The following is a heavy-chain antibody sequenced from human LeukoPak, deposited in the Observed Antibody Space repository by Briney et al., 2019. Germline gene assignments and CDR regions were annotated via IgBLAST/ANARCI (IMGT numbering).Heavy chain of an antibody. CDR2: INPSGGTT. D-gene: IGHD6-19*01. J-gene: IGHJ4*02. V-gene: IGHV1-46*01. CDR1: GYSFSSYG. CDR3: ARGVQYHSGWYGADY. Sequence: GASVKVSCKASGYSFSSYGITWVRQAPGQGVEWMGIINPSGGTTTYAQKFQDRVTMTRDTSTSTVYMELSSLRSEDTAVYWCARGVQYHSGWYGADYWGQGTLVTVSS.